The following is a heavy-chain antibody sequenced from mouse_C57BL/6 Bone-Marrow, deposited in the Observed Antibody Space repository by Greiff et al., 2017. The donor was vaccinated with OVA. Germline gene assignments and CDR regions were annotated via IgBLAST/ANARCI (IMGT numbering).Heavy chain of an antibody. V-gene: IGHV1-50*01. CDR3: ASVRGAY. J-gene: IGHJ3*01. D-gene: IGHD3-3*01. CDR2: IDPSDSYT. CDR1: GYTFTSYW. Sequence: QVQLQQSGAELVKPGASVKLSCKASGYTFTSYWMQWVKQRPGQGLEWIGEIDPSDSYTNYNQKFKGKATLTVDTSPSTAYMQLSSLTSEDSAVYYCASVRGAYWGQGTLVTVSA.